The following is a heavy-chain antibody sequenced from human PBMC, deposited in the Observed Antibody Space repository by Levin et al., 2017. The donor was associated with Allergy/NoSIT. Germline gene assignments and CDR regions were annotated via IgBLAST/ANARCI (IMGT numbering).Heavy chain of an antibody. CDR2: ISYTGSS. V-gene: IGHV4-59*01. Sequence: SETLSLTCTVSGGSISNYYWSWIRQPPGKGLEWIAYISYTGSSNYNPSLKSRATISVDASKNQFSLRLSSVTAADTAVYYCARGSGWYGYWGQGTLVTVSS. CDR1: GGSISNYY. J-gene: IGHJ4*02. CDR3: ARGSGWYGY. D-gene: IGHD6-19*01.